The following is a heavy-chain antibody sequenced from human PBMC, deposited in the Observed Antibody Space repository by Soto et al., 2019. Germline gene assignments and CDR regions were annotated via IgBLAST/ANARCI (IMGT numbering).Heavy chain of an antibody. CDR3: GGGRYCSGGSCSGWFDP. J-gene: IGHJ5*02. V-gene: IGHV3-23*01. D-gene: IGHD2-15*01. CDR2: ISGSGGST. CDR1: GFTFSSYA. Sequence: EVQLLESGGGLVQPGGSLRLSCAASGFTFSSYAMSWVRQAPGKGLEWVSAISGSGGSTYYADAVKGRFTISRDNSKNTLYLQMNSLRAEDTAVYYCGGGRYCSGGSCSGWFDPWGQGTLVTVSS.